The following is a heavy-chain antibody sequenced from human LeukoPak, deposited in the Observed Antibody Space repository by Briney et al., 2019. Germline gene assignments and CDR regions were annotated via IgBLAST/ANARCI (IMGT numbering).Heavy chain of an antibody. CDR2: IRSDGSNK. J-gene: IGHJ4*02. CDR3: ARVHFTMVRGESFDY. D-gene: IGHD3-10*01. V-gene: IGHV3-30*02. CDR1: GFTFSSYG. Sequence: PGGSLRLSCAASGFTFSSYGMHWVRQAPGKGLEWVAFIRSDGSNKYYADSVKGRFTISRDNSKNTLYLQLNSLRAEDTAVYYCARVHFTMVRGESFDYWGQGTLVTVSS.